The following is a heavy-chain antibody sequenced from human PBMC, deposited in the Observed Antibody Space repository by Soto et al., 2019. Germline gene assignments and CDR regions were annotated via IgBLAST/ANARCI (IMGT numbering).Heavy chain of an antibody. CDR1: GYPFTNYG. J-gene: IGHJ4*02. Sequence: ASVKVSRKGSGYPFTNYGIHWLRQPPGQRLDWMGWINPVDGNTRYSQKFQDRVMITSDQYTNKAYMELSSLQSDDAPAYYFARVLRCLTMFWVFHPGYYWGQGTLVTVSS. CDR3: ARVLRCLTMFWVFHPGYY. V-gene: IGHV1-3*01. CDR2: INPVDGNT. D-gene: IGHD3-9*01.